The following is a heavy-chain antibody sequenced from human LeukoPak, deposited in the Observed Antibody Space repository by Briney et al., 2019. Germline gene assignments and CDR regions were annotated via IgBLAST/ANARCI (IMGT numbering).Heavy chain of an antibody. J-gene: IGHJ4*02. CDR1: GGSFSGYY. CDR3: ARESVGGLLWFGELTKKSGFDY. D-gene: IGHD3-10*01. Sequence: SETLSLTCAVYGGSFSGYYWSWIRQAPGKGLEWIGEINHSGSTNYNPSLKSRVIISVETSKNQFSVLRSSVSAADTAVYYCARESVGGLLWFGELTKKSGFDYWGQGTLVTVSS. V-gene: IGHV4-34*01. CDR2: INHSGST.